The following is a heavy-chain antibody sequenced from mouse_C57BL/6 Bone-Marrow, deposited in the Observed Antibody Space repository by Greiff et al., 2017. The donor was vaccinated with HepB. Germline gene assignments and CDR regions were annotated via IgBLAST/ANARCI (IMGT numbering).Heavy chain of an antibody. CDR1: GFTFSDYG. Sequence: EVKLVESGGGLVKPGGSLKLSCAASGFTFSDYGMHWVRQAPEKGLEWVAYISSGSSTIYYADTVKGRFTISRDNAKNTLFLQMTSLMSEDTAMYYCARRPPGSSAMDYWGQGTSVTVSS. J-gene: IGHJ4*01. D-gene: IGHD1-1*01. V-gene: IGHV5-17*01. CDR3: ARRPPGSSAMDY. CDR2: ISSGSSTI.